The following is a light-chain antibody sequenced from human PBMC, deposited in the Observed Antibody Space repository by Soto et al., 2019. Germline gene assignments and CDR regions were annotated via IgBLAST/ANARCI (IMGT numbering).Light chain of an antibody. CDR2: WAS. J-gene: IGKJ2*01. CDR1: QILLYSSSDKIY. Sequence: DIVMTQSPDSLALSLGERATINCKSSQILLYSSSDKIYLSWYQQKPGQPPKLLISWASTRQSGVPDRFSGSGSGTDFTLTISSLQAEDVAVYYCQQYYSTPYTFGQGTKLEIK. CDR3: QQYYSTPYT. V-gene: IGKV4-1*01.